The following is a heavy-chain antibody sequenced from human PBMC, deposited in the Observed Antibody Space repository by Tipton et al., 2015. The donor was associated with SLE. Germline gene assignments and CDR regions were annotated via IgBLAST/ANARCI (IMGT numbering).Heavy chain of an antibody. CDR2: IGTAGDT. D-gene: IGHD6-13*01. Sequence: GSLRLSCAASGFTFSSYDMHWVRQATGKGLEWVSAIGTAGDTYYPGSVKGRFTISRENAKNSLYLQMNSLRAGDTAVYYCARVACIAAADDFDLWGRGTLVTVSS. J-gene: IGHJ2*01. V-gene: IGHV3-13*01. CDR1: GFTFSSYD. CDR3: ARVACIAAADDFDL.